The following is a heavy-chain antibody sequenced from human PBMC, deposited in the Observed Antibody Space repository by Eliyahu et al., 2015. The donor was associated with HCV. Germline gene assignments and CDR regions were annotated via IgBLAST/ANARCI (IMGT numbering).Heavy chain of an antibody. CDR3: TTGDNWNFFDY. CDR2: IKSETDGGTT. CDR1: GFTFSNAW. V-gene: IGHV3-15*01. D-gene: IGHD1-7*01. J-gene: IGHJ4*02. Sequence: EVQLVESGGGLVKPGGSLRLSCXASGFTFSNAWMSWVRQTPGKGLEWVGRIKSETDGGTTDYSAPVKGRFTISRDDSKNTLYLQMNSLKTEDTAVYYCTTGDNWNFFDYWGQGTLVTVSS.